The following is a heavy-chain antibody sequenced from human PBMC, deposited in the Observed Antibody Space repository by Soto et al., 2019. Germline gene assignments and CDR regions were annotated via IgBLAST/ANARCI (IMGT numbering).Heavy chain of an antibody. J-gene: IGHJ4*02. V-gene: IGHV3-30-3*01. Sequence: VGSLRLSCAASGFSFSISPMHWVRQAPGKGPEWVALISYDGTNKFYADSVKGRFTISRDNSKSTLYLQVDSLRPEDAAVYYCARDPKPSGGQDWAFNYFDSWGQGTLVTVS. CDR2: ISYDGTNK. D-gene: IGHD3-9*01. CDR3: ARDPKPSGGQDWAFNYFDS. CDR1: GFSFSISP.